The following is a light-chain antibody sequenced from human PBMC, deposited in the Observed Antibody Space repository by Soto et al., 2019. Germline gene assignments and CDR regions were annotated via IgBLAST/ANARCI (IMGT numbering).Light chain of an antibody. CDR1: NTGIKY. J-gene: IGLJ2*01. CDR3: QVWDGTSEHVV. CDR2: DND. Sequence: SYELTQTPSVSVAPGQTAIITRAGNNTGIKYVHWYQQKPGQAPVLVVHDNDDRPSGIPERFSGSKSGDMATLTINRVEAGDEADDYCQVWDGTSEHVVFGGGTKLTVL. V-gene: IGLV3-21*02.